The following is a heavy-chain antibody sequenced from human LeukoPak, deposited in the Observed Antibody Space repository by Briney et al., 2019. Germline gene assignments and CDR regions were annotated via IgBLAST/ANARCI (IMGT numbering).Heavy chain of an antibody. CDR1: GGSISSYY. Sequence: SETLSLTCTVSGGSISSYYWSWIRQPPGEGLEWIGYIYYSGSTNYNPSLKSRGTISVDTSKNQFSLKLSSVTAADTAVYYCARHLPRRRDYDSSGYYYYPWFDPWGQGTLVTVSS. V-gene: IGHV4-59*08. CDR3: ARHLPRRRDYDSSGYYYYPWFDP. J-gene: IGHJ5*02. CDR2: IYYSGST. D-gene: IGHD3-22*01.